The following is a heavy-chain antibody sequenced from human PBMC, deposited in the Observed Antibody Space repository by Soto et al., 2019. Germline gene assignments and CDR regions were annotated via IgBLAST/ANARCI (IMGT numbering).Heavy chain of an antibody. CDR3: ARGLGGYDQLFDY. D-gene: IGHD5-12*01. V-gene: IGHV4-39*01. CDR2: IYYSGST. J-gene: IGHJ4*02. CDR1: GGSISSSSYY. Sequence: SETLSLTCTVSGGSISSSSYYWGWIRQPPGKGLEWIGSIYYSGSTYYNPSLKSRVTISVDTSKNQFSLKLSSVTAADTAVYYCARGLGGYDQLFDYWGQGTLVTVSS.